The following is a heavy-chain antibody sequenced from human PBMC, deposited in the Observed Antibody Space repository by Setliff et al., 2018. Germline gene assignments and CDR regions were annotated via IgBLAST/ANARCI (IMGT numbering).Heavy chain of an antibody. CDR2: MNPDNGRA. CDR1: GSIFSNSD. CDR3: TSGYPIDY. Sequence: ASVKVSCKASGSIFSNSDINWLRQATGQGLEWMGWMNPDNGRAGYAQKFQGRVTMTRDTSTSTAYMELSSLTSDDTAVYYCTSGYPIDYWGQGTLVTVSS. J-gene: IGHJ4*02. V-gene: IGHV1-8*02.